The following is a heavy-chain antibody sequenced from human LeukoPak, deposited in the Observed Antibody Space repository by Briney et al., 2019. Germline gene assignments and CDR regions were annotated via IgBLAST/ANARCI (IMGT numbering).Heavy chain of an antibody. V-gene: IGHV3-23*01. CDR2: ISGSGGST. CDR3: AKGGYDLWSGYSPNFDY. J-gene: IGHJ4*02. CDR1: GFTFSSYA. D-gene: IGHD3-3*01. Sequence: GGSLRLSCAASGFTFSSYAMSWVRQAPGKGLEWVSAISGSGGSTYYADSVKGRFTISRDNSKNTLYLQMNSLRAEDTAVYYCAKGGYDLWSGYSPNFDYWGQGTLVTVSS.